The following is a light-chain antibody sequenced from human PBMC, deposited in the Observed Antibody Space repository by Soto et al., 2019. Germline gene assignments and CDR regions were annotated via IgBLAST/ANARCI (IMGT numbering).Light chain of an antibody. V-gene: IGLV3-9*01. CDR3: QVLDSSPHVV. J-gene: IGLJ2*01. Sequence: SYELTQPLSVSVALGQTARITCGGNNIGSKNVHWYQQKPGQAPVLVIYRDSNRPSGIPERFSGSKSGNTATLTISRAQAGDEADYYCQVLDSSPHVVFGGGTKLTVL. CDR1: NIGSKN. CDR2: RDS.